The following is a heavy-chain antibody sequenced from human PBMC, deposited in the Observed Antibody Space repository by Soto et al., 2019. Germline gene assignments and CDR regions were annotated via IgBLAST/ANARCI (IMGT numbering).Heavy chain of an antibody. D-gene: IGHD3-10*01. CDR2: ISGSGGST. CDR1: GFTFTNYP. V-gene: IGHV3-23*01. CDR3: AKNNLFGSGTKDY. Sequence: EVQLLESGGGLVQVGESLILSCPASGFTFTNYPMSWVRQAPGKGLEWVSSISGSGGSTYYADSVRGRFIISRDNSKNTLYLKLRSRRTEDTALYYCAKNNLFGSGTKDYWGQGTLVTVSS. J-gene: IGHJ4*02.